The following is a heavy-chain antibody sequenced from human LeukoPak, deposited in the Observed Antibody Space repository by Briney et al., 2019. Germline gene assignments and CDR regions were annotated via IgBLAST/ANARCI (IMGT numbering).Heavy chain of an antibody. CDR1: GFTFSSYW. J-gene: IGHJ4*02. D-gene: IGHD5-24*01. CDR2: IKQDGSEK. CDR3: ARKMATPPSHRNAEN. V-gene: IGHV3-7*05. Sequence: PGGSLRLSCAASGFTFSSYWMSWVRQAPGKGLEWVANIKQDGSEKYYVDSVKGRFTISRDNAKNSLYLQMNSLRAEDTAVYYCARKMATPPSHRNAENWGQGTLVTVSS.